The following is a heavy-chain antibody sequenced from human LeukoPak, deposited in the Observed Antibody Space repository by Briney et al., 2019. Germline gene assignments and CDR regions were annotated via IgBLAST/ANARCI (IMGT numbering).Heavy chain of an antibody. V-gene: IGHV1-18*01. CDR1: GYTFTSYG. Sequence: ASVKVSCKASGYTFTSYGISWVRQAPGQGLEWMGWISAYNGNTNYAQKLQGRVTMTTDTSTSTAYMELRSLRSDDTAVYYCARTTSIVGAPPFDYWGQGTLVTVSS. D-gene: IGHD1-26*01. CDR2: ISAYNGNT. CDR3: ARTTSIVGAPPFDY. J-gene: IGHJ4*02.